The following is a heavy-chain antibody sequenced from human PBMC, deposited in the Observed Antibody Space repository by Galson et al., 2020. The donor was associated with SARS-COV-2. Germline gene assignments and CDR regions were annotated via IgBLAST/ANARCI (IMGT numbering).Heavy chain of an antibody. D-gene: IGHD3-22*01. V-gene: IGHV3-48*03. CDR1: GFTFSSYE. CDR3: ARDSRVYYFVWDAFDI. Sequence: TGGSLRLSCAASGFTFSSYEMNWVRQAPGKGLEWVSYISISGSTISYADSVKGRFTISRDNAKNSLYLQMNSLTAEDTAVYYCARDSRVYYFVWDAFDIWGQGTMVTVSS. CDR2: ISISGSTI. J-gene: IGHJ3*02.